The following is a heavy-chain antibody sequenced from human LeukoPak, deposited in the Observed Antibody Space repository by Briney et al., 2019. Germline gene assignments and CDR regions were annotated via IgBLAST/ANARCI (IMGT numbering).Heavy chain of an antibody. V-gene: IGHV3-21*01. CDR2: ISSSSSYI. CDR1: GFTFSSYA. J-gene: IGHJ4*01. CDR3: ARDVLGQQLVRFDY. D-gene: IGHD6-13*01. Sequence: PGGSLRLSCAAPGFTFSSYAMTWVRQAPGKGLEWVSSISSSSSYIYYADSVKGRFTISRDNAKNSLYLQMNSLRAEDTAVYYCARDVLGQQLVRFDYWGHGTLVTVSS.